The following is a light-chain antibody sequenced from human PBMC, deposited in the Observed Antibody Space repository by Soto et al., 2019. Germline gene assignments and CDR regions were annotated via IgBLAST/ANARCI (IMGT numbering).Light chain of an antibody. J-gene: IGKJ1*01. Sequence: DMRITRSLLFVSGSQRDRVTXTCRASQRISSYLNWYQQKPGKATKLLIYAASIWKSGVTARFSGSGSGTDFTLTISSLQPEDFATYYCQQSYSTPRAFGQGTKVDIK. CDR3: QQSYSTPRA. CDR1: QRISSY. CDR2: AAS. V-gene: IGKV1-39*01.